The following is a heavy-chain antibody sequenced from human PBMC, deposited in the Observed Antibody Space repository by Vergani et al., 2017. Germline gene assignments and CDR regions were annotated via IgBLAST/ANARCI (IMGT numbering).Heavy chain of an antibody. CDR1: GYSFTNYW. Sequence: EVQLVQSGAEVKKPGESLKISCQISGYSFTNYWIGWVRQMPGKGLEWMGIIHPADSDTRYSPSFQGQVTISVDKYIGTAYLQRSSLRASDIAMYYCARLYGRDKSGSKYFDYWGQGTLVTVSS. V-gene: IGHV5-51*01. CDR3: ARLYGRDKSGSKYFDY. D-gene: IGHD1-26*01. J-gene: IGHJ4*02. CDR2: IHPADSDT.